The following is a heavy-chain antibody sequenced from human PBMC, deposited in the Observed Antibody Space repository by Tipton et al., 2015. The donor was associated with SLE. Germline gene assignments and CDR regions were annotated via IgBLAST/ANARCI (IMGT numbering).Heavy chain of an antibody. CDR3: ARGVAERLGLDF. V-gene: IGHV4-59*01. J-gene: IGHJ4*02. D-gene: IGHD6-19*01. CDR2: VYSSEDT. Sequence: TLSLTCTVSGGSISGYYWSWIRQPPGEGLVCIGYVYSSEDTHYNPPLKSRVSMSIDTSKNQFSLNLNSVTAADTALYFCARGVAERLGLDFWGQGSLVTVSS. CDR1: GGSISGYY.